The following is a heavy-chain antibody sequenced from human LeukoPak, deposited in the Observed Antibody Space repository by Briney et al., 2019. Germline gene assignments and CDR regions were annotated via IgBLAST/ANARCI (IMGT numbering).Heavy chain of an antibody. V-gene: IGHV4-61*01. J-gene: IGHJ6*02. CDR3: ARGGSSWAPGGSYYYYYGMDV. CDR2: LYYSRST. D-gene: IGHD6-13*01. CDR1: GGSVSSGSYY. Sequence: SETLSLTCTVSGGSVSSGSYYCTWIRQPPGKGLEWIGYLYYSRSTNYNPSLKSRVTISVDTSKRQFSLRLTSVTAADTAVYYCARGGSSWAPGGSYYYYYGMDVWGQGTTVTVSS.